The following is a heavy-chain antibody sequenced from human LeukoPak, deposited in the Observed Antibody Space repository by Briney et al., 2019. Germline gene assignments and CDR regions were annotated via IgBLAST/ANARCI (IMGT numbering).Heavy chain of an antibody. V-gene: IGHV1-18*01. CDR2: ISAYNGNT. D-gene: IGHD1-26*01. Sequence: GASVKVSCKASGYTFTSYGISWVRQAPGQGLEWMGWISAYNGNTNYAQKLQGRVTMTTDTSTSTAYMELRSLRSDDTAVYYCAREMGARYYYYYYMDVWGKGTTVTVSS. CDR3: AREMGARYYYYYYMDV. CDR1: GYTFTSYG. J-gene: IGHJ6*03.